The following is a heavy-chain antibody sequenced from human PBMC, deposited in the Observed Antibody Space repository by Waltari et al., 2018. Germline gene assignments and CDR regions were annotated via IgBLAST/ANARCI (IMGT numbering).Heavy chain of an antibody. V-gene: IGHV4-34*01. Sequence: QVQLQQWGAGLLKPSETLSLTCAVYGGSFSGYYWSWIRQPPGKGLEWIGEIKHSGSTNYIPALKRRVTRSVDTSKNQFSLKLSSVTAADTAVYYCARFGFGVVWKYYMDVWGKVTTVTVSS. CDR1: GGSFSGYY. D-gene: IGHD3-3*01. CDR3: ARFGFGVVWKYYMDV. CDR2: IKHSGST. J-gene: IGHJ6*03.